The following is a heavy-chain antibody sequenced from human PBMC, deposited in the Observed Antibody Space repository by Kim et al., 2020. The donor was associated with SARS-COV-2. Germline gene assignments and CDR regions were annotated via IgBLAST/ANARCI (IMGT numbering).Heavy chain of an antibody. D-gene: IGHD3-16*02. Sequence: GGSLRLSCAASGFTFSSYGMHWVRQAPGKGLEWVAVIWYDGSNKYYADSVKGRFPISRDNSKNTLYLQMNSLRAEDTAVYYCARALEGYDYVWGSYRFDTALVYWGQGALVTVSS. CDR1: GFTFSSYG. CDR2: IWYDGSNK. CDR3: ARALEGYDYVWGSYRFDTALVY. V-gene: IGHV3-33*01. J-gene: IGHJ4*02.